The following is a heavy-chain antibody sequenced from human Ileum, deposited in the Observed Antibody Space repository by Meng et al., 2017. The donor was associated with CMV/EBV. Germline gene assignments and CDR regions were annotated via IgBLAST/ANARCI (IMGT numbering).Heavy chain of an antibody. Sequence: GGSLRLSCEASGFTFSTYAMHWVRQAPGKGLEWVAVTSNDENYKFYAGSVKGRFTTSRDNSKNTLYLEMNSLRTEDTALYYCAKDLGPSRSSMSRYYYYAMDVWGQGTTVTVSS. CDR1: GFTFSTYA. J-gene: IGHJ6*02. CDR3: AKDLGPSRSSMSRYYYYAMDV. D-gene: IGHD1-26*01. V-gene: IGHV3-30*04. CDR2: TSNDENYK.